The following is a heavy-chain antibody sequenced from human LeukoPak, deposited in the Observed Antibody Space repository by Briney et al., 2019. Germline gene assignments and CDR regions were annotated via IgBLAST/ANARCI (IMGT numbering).Heavy chain of an antibody. J-gene: IGHJ3*02. CDR2: ISGSGGST. Sequence: GGCLRLSCAASEFTFSSYGMSWVRQAPGKGLEWVSSISGSGGSTQYADSVQGRFVISRDNSKNTLYLQMNSLRVEDTAVYFCARDPNGDYIGAFDMWGRGTMVSVSS. CDR3: ARDPNGDYIGAFDM. V-gene: IGHV3-23*01. D-gene: IGHD4-17*01. CDR1: EFTFSSYG.